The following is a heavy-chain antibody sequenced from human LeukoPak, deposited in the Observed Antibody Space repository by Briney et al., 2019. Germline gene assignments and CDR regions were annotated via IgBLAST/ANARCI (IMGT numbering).Heavy chain of an antibody. V-gene: IGHV1-46*01. Sequence: ASVKVSCKASGYTFTSYYMHWVRQAPGQGLEWMGIINPSGGSTSYAQKFQGRVTMTRDTSTSTVYMELSRLRSDDTAVYYCARDPFIVVVPAAIVGYYMDVWGKGTTVTVSS. J-gene: IGHJ6*03. CDR1: GYTFTSYY. D-gene: IGHD2-2*02. CDR3: ARDPFIVVVPAAIVGYYMDV. CDR2: INPSGGST.